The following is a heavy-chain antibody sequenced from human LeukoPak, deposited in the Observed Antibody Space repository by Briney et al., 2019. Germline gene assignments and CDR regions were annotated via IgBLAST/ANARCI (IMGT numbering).Heavy chain of an antibody. CDR1: GFTFTNYA. Sequence: PGGSLRLSCAASGFTFTNYAMTWVRQAPGKGLEWVSGISGSGTTTYYADSVKGRLTISRDNAKNTLYLQMNSLRAEDTAVYYCAREGANGWYYFDYWGQGTLVTVSS. D-gene: IGHD6-19*01. CDR2: ISGSGTTT. V-gene: IGHV3-23*01. CDR3: AREGANGWYYFDY. J-gene: IGHJ4*02.